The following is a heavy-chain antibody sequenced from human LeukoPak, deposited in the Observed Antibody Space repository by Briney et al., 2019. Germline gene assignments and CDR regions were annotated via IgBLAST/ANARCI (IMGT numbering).Heavy chain of an antibody. J-gene: IGHJ6*04. CDR3: ARGSSGVTISSYGMDV. Sequence: GGSLRLSCAASGFTFSDHYMDWVRQAPGKGLEWVGRTKNKANSYTTQYAASVKGRFTISRDDSKNSLYLQMNSLKTEVTAVYYCARGSSGVTISSYGMDVWGKGTTVTVSS. CDR1: GFTFSDHY. CDR2: TKNKANSYTT. D-gene: IGHD3-9*01. V-gene: IGHV3-72*01.